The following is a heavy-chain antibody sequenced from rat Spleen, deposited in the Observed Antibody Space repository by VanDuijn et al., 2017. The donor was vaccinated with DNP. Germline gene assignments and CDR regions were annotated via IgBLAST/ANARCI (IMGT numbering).Heavy chain of an antibody. J-gene: IGHJ2*01. D-gene: IGHD4-3*01. CDR2: TTNSGGRT. CDR3: ARWFNSGYYFDY. Sequence: EVQLVESGGDLVQPGRSLKLSCVASGFTFNNYWMTWFRQVPGKGLEWVASTTNSGGRTYYPDSVKGRFTISRDNAGNTLYLQMNSLRSEDTATYYCARWFNSGYYFDYWGQGVMVTVSS. V-gene: IGHV5-31*01. CDR1: GFTFNNYW.